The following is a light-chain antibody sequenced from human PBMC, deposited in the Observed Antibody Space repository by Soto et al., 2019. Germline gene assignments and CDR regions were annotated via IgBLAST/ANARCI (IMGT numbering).Light chain of an antibody. J-gene: IGKJ1*01. V-gene: IGKV3D-15*01. Sequence: EIVMTQSPATLSVSPGERATLSCRASQSVSDNLAWYQQKPGPAPRLLIYGASIRATGIPARFSGSGSGTEFTLTIRSLQSEDFAIYYCQQYENWPTFGQGAKVEIK. CDR2: GAS. CDR1: QSVSDN. CDR3: QQYENWPT.